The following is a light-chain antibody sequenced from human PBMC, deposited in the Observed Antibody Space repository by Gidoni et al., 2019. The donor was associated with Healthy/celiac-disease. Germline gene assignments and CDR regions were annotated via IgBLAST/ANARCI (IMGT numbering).Light chain of an antibody. CDR1: SSNIGAGYD. V-gene: IGLV1-40*01. Sequence: QSVLTQPPSVSGAPGQRVTISCPGRSSNIGAGYDVHWYQQLPGTPPKLLIYGNSNRPSGVPDRFSGSKPGTSASLAITGLQAEDEADYYCQSYDSSLSGSYVFGTGTKVTVL. CDR2: GNS. CDR3: QSYDSSLSGSYV. J-gene: IGLJ1*01.